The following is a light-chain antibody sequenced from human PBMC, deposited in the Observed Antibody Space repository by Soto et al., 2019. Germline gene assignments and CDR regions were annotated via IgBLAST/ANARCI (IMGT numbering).Light chain of an antibody. Sequence: QSVLTQPASVSRSPGQSITISCTGTSSDVGSYNLVSWYQQHPGKAPKLMIYEGSKRPSGVSNRFSGSKSGNTASLTISGLQAEDEADYYCCSYAGSSTFAYVFGTGTQLTVL. V-gene: IGLV2-23*03. CDR3: CSYAGSSTFAYV. CDR1: SSDVGSYNL. CDR2: EGS. J-gene: IGLJ1*01.